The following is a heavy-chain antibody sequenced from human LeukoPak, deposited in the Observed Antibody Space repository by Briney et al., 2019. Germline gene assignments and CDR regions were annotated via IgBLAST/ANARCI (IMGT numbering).Heavy chain of an antibody. CDR3: ARDSSVTAAPIDY. D-gene: IGHD2-2*01. Sequence: GGSLGLSFAASGFTFSSYSMNWVRQAPGKGLEWVSYISSSSSTIYYADSLKGRFTISRDDAENSLYLQMNSLRAEDTAVYYCARDSSVTAAPIDYWGQGTLVTVSS. CDR2: ISSSSSTI. V-gene: IGHV3-48*01. CDR1: GFTFSSYS. J-gene: IGHJ4*02.